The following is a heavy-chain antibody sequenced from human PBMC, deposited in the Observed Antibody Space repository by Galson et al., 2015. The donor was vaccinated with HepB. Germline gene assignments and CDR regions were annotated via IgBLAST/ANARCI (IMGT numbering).Heavy chain of an antibody. CDR1: GDSVSSNYAV. CDR2: TYYRSKWIY. Sequence: CAISGDSVSSNYAVWNWIRQSPSRGFEWLGRTYYRSKWIYDYAESVKSRITITPDTSKNLVSLQLHSVTPADAAVYYCAYGVDVWGQGTTVTVSS. J-gene: IGHJ6*02. CDR3: AYGVDV. V-gene: IGHV6-1*01.